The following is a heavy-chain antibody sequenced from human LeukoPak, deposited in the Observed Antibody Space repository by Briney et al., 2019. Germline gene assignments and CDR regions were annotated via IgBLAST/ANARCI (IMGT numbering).Heavy chain of an antibody. Sequence: ASVTVSCKASGYTFTGYYMHWVRQAPGQGLEWMGWINPNSGGTNYAQKFQGRVTMTRDTSISTAYMELSRVRSDDTAVYYCARADCSGGSCSPDYWGQGTLVTVSS. CDR1: GYTFTGYY. CDR3: ARADCSGGSCSPDY. V-gene: IGHV1-2*02. CDR2: INPNSGGT. D-gene: IGHD2-15*01. J-gene: IGHJ4*02.